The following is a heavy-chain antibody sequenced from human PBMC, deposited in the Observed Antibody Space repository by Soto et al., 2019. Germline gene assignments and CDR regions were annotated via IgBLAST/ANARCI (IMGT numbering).Heavy chain of an antibody. CDR3: AKLEASSGYYFLAYFDY. V-gene: IGHV3-23*01. CDR1: GFTFSGYA. J-gene: IGHJ4*02. CDR2: ISGSGGST. Sequence: PGGSLRLSCAASGFTFSGYAMSWVRQAPGKGLEWVSAISGSGGSTYYADSVKGRFTISRDNSKNTLYLQMNSLRAEDTAVYYXAKLEASSGYYFLAYFDYWGQGTLVTAPQ. D-gene: IGHD3-22*01.